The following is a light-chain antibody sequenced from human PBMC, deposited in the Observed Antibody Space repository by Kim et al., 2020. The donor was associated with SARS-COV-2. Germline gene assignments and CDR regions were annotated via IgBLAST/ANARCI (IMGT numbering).Light chain of an antibody. CDR1: QSLSTRY. V-gene: IGKV3-20*01. CDR3: QQYGDSPWT. CDR2: RAS. Sequence: DIVLTQSPGTLSLSPGERATLSCRASQSLSTRYLAWYQQKFGQAPRLLIYRASNRATGIPDRFSGSGSGTDFTLTISRLDPEDFAVYYCQQYGDSPWTLGQGTKVDIK. J-gene: IGKJ1*01.